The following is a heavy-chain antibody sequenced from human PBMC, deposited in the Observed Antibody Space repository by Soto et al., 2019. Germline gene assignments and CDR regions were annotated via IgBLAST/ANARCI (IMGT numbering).Heavy chain of an antibody. CDR3: YSGYDYDGMDV. CDR1: GFSFSTYA. V-gene: IGHV3-23*01. Sequence: EVQLLESGGGLVQPGGSLRLSCAASGFSFSTYAMTWVRQAPGKGLEWVSTIGGGGRTTYYADSVKGRFTISRDNSKNTVYLQMSSLTTEDTAVFYCYSGYDYDGMDVWGQGTTVTVSS. D-gene: IGHD1-26*01. CDR2: IGGGGRTT. J-gene: IGHJ6*02.